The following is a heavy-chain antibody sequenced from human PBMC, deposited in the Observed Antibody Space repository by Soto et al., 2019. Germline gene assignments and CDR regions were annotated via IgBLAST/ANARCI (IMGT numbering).Heavy chain of an antibody. CDR1: GGTFSSSA. CDR3: SGVWSGYRSNAFDI. J-gene: IGHJ3*02. D-gene: IGHD3-3*01. V-gene: IGHV1-69*01. CDR2: IIPIFGTE. Sequence: QVQLVQSGAEVKKPGSSVKVSCKASGGTFSSSAISWVRQAPGQGLEWMGGIIPIFGTENYAQKFQGRVTITADESTSTAYMELSSLRSEDTAVYYCSGVWSGYRSNAFDIWGQGTMVTVSS.